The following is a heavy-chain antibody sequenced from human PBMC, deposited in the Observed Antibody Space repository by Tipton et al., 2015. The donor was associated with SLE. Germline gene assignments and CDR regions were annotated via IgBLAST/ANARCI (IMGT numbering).Heavy chain of an antibody. CDR2: ISSGGGTI. V-gene: IGHV3-11*04. J-gene: IGHJ3*02. CDR3: AKDRTMVVDAFDI. D-gene: IGHD4/OR15-4a*01. Sequence: SLRLSCAASGVIFSDYYMSWVRQAPGKGLEWISYISSGGGTINYADPVQGRFPISRDNSKNTLYQQMNSLRAEDTAVYYCAKDRTMVVDAFDIWGQGTMVAFSS. CDR1: GVIFSDYY.